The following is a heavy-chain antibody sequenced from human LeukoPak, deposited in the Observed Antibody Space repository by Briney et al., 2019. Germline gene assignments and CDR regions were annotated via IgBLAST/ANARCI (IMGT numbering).Heavy chain of an antibody. D-gene: IGHD5-18*01. Sequence: GASVKVSRKASGYIFTSYFMHWVRQAPGQGLEWMGLNNPSAGSTRYAQKFQGRVTMTRDMSTSTVYMELSSLRSEDTAVYYCARALPHRRLMDTTMEQHWFDPWGQGTLVTVSS. J-gene: IGHJ5*02. V-gene: IGHV1-46*01. CDR1: GYIFTSYF. CDR3: ARALPHRRLMDTTMEQHWFDP. CDR2: NNPSAGST.